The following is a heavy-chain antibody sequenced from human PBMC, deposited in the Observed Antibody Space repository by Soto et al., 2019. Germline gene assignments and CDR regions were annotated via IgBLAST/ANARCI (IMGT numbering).Heavy chain of an antibody. CDR1: GFTFSDYY. D-gene: IGHD2-21*01. V-gene: IGHV3-11*06. Sequence: QMQLVESGGDLVKPGGSLRLSCEASGFTFSDYYMSWIRQVPGQGLEWLSFISSSGSYIKYSDSMRGRLTVSRYNGKNSLYLQMHSLRVEDSAVYYCARLRVGVNWYFDLWGRGTMVPVSA. J-gene: IGHJ2*01. CDR2: ISSSGSYI. CDR3: ARLRVGVNWYFDL.